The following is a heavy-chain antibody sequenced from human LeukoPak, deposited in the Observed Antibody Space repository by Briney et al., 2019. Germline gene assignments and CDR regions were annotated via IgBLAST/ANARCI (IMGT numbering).Heavy chain of an antibody. CDR2: INHSGST. Sequence: SETLSLTCAVYGGSFSGYYWSWIRQPPGKGLEWIGEINHSGSTNYNPSLKSRVTMSVDTSKNQFSLKLSSVTAADTAVYYCARVIAVAGRSGFDYWGQGTLVTVSS. J-gene: IGHJ4*02. D-gene: IGHD6-19*01. CDR1: GGSFSGYY. V-gene: IGHV4-34*01. CDR3: ARVIAVAGRSGFDY.